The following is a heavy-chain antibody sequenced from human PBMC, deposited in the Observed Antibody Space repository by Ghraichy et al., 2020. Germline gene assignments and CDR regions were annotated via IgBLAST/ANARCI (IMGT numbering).Heavy chain of an antibody. CDR1: GFSFSSYT. D-gene: IGHD5-18*01. J-gene: IGHJ4*02. CDR3: AKDHPESTAMGGFDY. Sequence: GESLNISCAASGFSFSSYTMSWVRQGPGKGLEWVSAISGSGANTYYADSVKGRFTISRDNSKNTLFLQMNSLRAEDTAVYYCAKDHPESTAMGGFDYWGQGTLVTVSS. V-gene: IGHV3-23*01. CDR2: ISGSGANT.